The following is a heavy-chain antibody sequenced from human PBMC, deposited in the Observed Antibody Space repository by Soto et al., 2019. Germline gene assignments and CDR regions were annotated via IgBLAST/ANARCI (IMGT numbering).Heavy chain of an antibody. V-gene: IGHV5-51*01. Sequence: GESLXISCKGSGYSFTSYWIGWVRQMPGKGLEWMGIIYPGDSDTRYSPSFQGQVTISADKSISTAYLQWSSLKASDTAMYYCATHRGGSSWYYDYYGMDVWGQGTTVTVSS. D-gene: IGHD6-13*01. CDR2: IYPGDSDT. J-gene: IGHJ6*02. CDR3: ATHRGGSSWYYDYYGMDV. CDR1: GYSFTSYW.